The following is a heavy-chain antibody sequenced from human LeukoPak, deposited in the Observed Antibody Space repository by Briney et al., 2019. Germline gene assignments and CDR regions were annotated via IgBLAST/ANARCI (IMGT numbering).Heavy chain of an antibody. Sequence: GASVKVSCKASGYTFTSYDINWVRQATGQGLEWMGWMNPNSGNTGYAQKFQGRVTMTRNTSISTAYMELSSLRSEDTAVYYCARDTLNYGDYAGHAFDIWGQGTMVTVSS. CDR1: GYTFTSYD. D-gene: IGHD4-17*01. CDR2: MNPNSGNT. CDR3: ARDTLNYGDYAGHAFDI. J-gene: IGHJ3*02. V-gene: IGHV1-8*01.